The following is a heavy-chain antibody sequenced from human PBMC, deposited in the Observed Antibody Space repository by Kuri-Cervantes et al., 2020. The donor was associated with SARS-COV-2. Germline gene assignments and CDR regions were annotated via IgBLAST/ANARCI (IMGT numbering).Heavy chain of an antibody. CDR2: INAGNGNT. CDR1: GGTFSSYA. V-gene: IGHV1-3*01. CDR3: ARRFPYGGIGDLDY. Sequence: ASVKVSCKASGGTFSSYAISWVRQAPGQRLEWMGWINAGNGNTKYSQKFQGRVTFTSDTSASTAYMELSSLRSEDTAVYYCARRFPYGGIGDLDYWGQGALVTVSS. J-gene: IGHJ4*02. D-gene: IGHD4-23*01.